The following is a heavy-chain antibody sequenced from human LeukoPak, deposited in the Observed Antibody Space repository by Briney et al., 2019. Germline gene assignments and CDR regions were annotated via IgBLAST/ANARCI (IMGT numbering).Heavy chain of an antibody. CDR1: GYTFTSYA. V-gene: IGHV1-3*01. D-gene: IGHD3-22*01. CDR2: INAGNGNT. J-gene: IGHJ4*02. Sequence: ASVKVCCKASGYTFTSYAMHWVRQAPGQRLEWMGWINAGNGNTKYSQKFQGRVTITRDTSASTAYMELSSLRSEDTAVYYCARDPRYYYDSSGYYPWGQGTLVTVSS. CDR3: ARDPRYYYDSSGYYP.